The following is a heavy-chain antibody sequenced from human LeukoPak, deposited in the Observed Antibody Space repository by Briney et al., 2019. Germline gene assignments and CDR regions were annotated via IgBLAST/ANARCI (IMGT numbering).Heavy chain of an antibody. CDR1: GFTFSNYE. CDR2: ISTSGTTI. D-gene: IGHD3-9*01. CDR3: ARGARYLNWLFAFFDY. Sequence: GGSLRLSCAASGFTFSNYEMNWVRQTPGKGLEWISYISTSGTTIYYADSVKGRFTISRDNAKNSLHLQMDSLRADDTAVYYCARGARYLNWLFAFFDYWGQGALVTVSS. V-gene: IGHV3-48*03. J-gene: IGHJ4*02.